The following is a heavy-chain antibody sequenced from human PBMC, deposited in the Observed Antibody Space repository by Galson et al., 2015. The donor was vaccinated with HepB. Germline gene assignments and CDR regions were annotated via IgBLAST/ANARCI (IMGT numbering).Heavy chain of an antibody. D-gene: IGHD3-10*01. Sequence: SLRLSCAASGFTFSSYAMSWVRQAPGKGLEWVSAISGSGGSTYYADSVKGRFTISRDNSKNTLYLQMNSLRAEDTAVYYCAKENPYYYGSGSYYNPEPVGGYYGMDVWGQGTTVTVSS. CDR2: ISGSGGST. CDR1: GFTFSSYA. CDR3: AKENPYYYGSGSYYNPEPVGGYYGMDV. V-gene: IGHV3-23*01. J-gene: IGHJ6*02.